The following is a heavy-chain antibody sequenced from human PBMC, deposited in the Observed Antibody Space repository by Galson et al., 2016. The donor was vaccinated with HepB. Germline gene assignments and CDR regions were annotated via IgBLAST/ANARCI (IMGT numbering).Heavy chain of an antibody. J-gene: IGHJ6*02. D-gene: IGHD2-21*01. CDR2: IFYRGAT. Sequence: LSLTCSVSGDSIDSSGYYWGWIRQTPGKGLEWLGTIFYRGATYYNPSLKSRVTISLDTSRNQFSLRLTSLTATATAVYFCARHESAGVVPLALHPPPPATGFDVWGQGTTVAVFS. CDR3: ARHESAGVVPLALHPPPPATGFDV. V-gene: IGHV4-39*01. CDR1: GDSIDSSGYY.